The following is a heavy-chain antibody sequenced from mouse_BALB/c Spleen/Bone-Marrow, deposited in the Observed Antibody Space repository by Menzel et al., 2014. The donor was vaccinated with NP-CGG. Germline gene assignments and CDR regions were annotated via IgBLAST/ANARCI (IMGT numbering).Heavy chain of an antibody. CDR1: GYTFSSYW. J-gene: IGHJ4*01. CDR3: ARKRLQAMDY. V-gene: IGHV1-9*01. CDR2: ILPGSGST. D-gene: IGHD1-2*01. Sequence: QVQLKDSGAELMKPGASVKISCKATGYTFSSYWIEWVKQRPGHGLEWIGEILPGSGSTNCNEKFKGKATFTADTSSNTAYMQLSSLTSEDSAVYYCARKRLQAMDYWGQGTSVTVSS.